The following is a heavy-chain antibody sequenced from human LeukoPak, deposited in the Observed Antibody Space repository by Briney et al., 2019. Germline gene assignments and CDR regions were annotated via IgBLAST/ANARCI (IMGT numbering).Heavy chain of an antibody. J-gene: IGHJ4*02. CDR1: GFTFSSYW. CDR2: IKQDGSEK. D-gene: IGHD3-3*01. V-gene: IGHV3-7*03. Sequence: PGGSLRLSCAASGFTFSSYWMSWVRQAPGKGLEWVANIKQDGSEKYCVDSVKGRFTISRDNAKNSLYLQMNSLRAEDTAVDYCAKQGADYDFWSGPFDYWGQGTLVTVSS. CDR3: AKQGADYDFWSGPFDY.